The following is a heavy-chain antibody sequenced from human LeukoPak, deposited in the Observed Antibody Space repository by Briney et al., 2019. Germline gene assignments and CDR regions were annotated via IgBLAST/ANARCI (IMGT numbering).Heavy chain of an antibody. Sequence: ASVKVSCKASGYTFTSYYMHWVRQAPGQGLEWMGIIDPRGVSTTYAQKFQGRVTMTRDMSTSTVYMELNSLRSEDTAVYYCARNHKIAARAENYYYMDVWGKGTTVTVSS. V-gene: IGHV1-46*01. J-gene: IGHJ6*03. CDR1: GYTFTSYY. CDR3: ARNHKIAARAENYYYMDV. CDR2: IDPRGVST. D-gene: IGHD6-13*01.